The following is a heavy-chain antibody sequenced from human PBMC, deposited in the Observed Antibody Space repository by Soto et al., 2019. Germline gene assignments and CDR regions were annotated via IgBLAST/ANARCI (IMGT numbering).Heavy chain of an antibody. J-gene: IGHJ1*01. V-gene: IGHV1-18*01. CDR1: GYTFTSYG. CDR3: ARAVDYYDSSGYYTHEYFQH. CDR2: ISAYNGNT. D-gene: IGHD3-22*01. Sequence: QVQLVQSGAEVKKPGASVKVSCKASGYTFTSYGISWVRQAPGQGLEWMGWISAYNGNTNYAQKIQGRVTMTTDTPKSTAYMELRSLRADDTAVYYCARAVDYYDSSGYYTHEYFQHWGQGTLVTVSS.